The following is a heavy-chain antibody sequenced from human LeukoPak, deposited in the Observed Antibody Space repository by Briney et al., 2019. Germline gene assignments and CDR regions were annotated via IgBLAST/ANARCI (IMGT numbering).Heavy chain of an antibody. Sequence: SETLSLTCAVYGGSFSGYYWSWIRQPPGKGLEWIGEINHSGSTNYNPSLKSRVTISVDTSKNQFSLKLSSVTAADTAVYYCARHDPAITMVRGVANFDYWGQGTLVTVSS. J-gene: IGHJ4*02. CDR1: GGSFSGYY. CDR2: INHSGST. CDR3: ARHDPAITMVRGVANFDY. D-gene: IGHD3-10*01. V-gene: IGHV4-34*01.